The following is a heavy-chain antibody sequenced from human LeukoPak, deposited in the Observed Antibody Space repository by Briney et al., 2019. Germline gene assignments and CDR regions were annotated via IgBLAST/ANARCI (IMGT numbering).Heavy chain of an antibody. J-gene: IGHJ4*02. CDR2: INWNGGST. CDR3: ARDRSYDSSGYYHX. D-gene: IGHD3-22*01. V-gene: IGHV3-20*04. Sequence: QTGGSLRLPCAASGFTFDDYGMSWVHQAPGKGLEWVSGINWNGGSTGYADSVKGRFTISRDNAKNSLYLQMNSLRAEDTALYYCARDRSYDSSGYYHXWGQGTLVTVXX. CDR1: GFTFDDYG.